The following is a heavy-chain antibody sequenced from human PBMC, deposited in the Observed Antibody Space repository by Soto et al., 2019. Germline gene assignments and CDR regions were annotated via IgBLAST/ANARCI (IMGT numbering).Heavy chain of an antibody. J-gene: IGHJ4*02. CDR3: ARDWALDY. CDR2: INPSGDTT. Sequence: ASVKVSCKAAGYTFNAYSVHWVRQAPGQRLEWMGMINPSGDTTTYAQNFQGRVTMTRDTSTTTVYMELSGLRSEDTAVYYCARDWALDYWGQGTLVTVSS. V-gene: IGHV1-46*02. D-gene: IGHD7-27*01. CDR1: GYTFNAYS.